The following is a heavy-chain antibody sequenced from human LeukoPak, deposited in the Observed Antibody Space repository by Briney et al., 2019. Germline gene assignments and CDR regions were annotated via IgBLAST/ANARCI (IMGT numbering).Heavy chain of an antibody. CDR1: GGSISSGGYS. CDR2: IYHSGST. D-gene: IGHD2-2*01. J-gene: IGHJ5*02. Sequence: PSQTLSLTCAVSGGSISSGGYSWSWIRQPPGKGLEWIGYIYHSGSTYYNPSLKSRVTISVDTSKNQFSLKLSSVTAADTAVYYCARTSKDKSPKVVPSLGWFDPWGQGTLVTVSS. V-gene: IGHV4-30-2*02. CDR3: ARTSKDKSPKVVPSLGWFDP.